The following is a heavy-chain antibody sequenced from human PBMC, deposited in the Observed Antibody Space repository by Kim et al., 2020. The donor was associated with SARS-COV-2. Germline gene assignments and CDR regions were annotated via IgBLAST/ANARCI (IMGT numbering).Heavy chain of an antibody. D-gene: IGHD3-22*01. Sequence: NYNPDHKSRVTISVDTSKSQFSLKLRSVTAADTAVYYCVRKAMIVPAIDYWGQGTLVTVSS. V-gene: IGHV4-34*01. CDR3: VRKAMIVPAIDY. J-gene: IGHJ4*02.